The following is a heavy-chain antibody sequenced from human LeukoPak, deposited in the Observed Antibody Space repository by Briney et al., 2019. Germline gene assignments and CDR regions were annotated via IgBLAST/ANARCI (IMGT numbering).Heavy chain of an antibody. Sequence: SETLSLTCAVSGGSISSTNWWSWVRQPPGRGLEWIGSIYYSGSTYYNPSLKGRVTISVDTSKNQFSLKLSSVTAADTAVYYCAARGYSYGYHAFDYWGQGTLVTVSS. CDR1: GGSISSTNW. J-gene: IGHJ4*02. CDR2: IYYSGST. D-gene: IGHD5-18*01. V-gene: IGHV4-39*01. CDR3: AARGYSYGYHAFDY.